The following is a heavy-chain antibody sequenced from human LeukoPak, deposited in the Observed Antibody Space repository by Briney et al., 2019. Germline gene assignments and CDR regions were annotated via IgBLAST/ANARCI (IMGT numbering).Heavy chain of an antibody. CDR3: ARESAYYDFWSGSHWFDP. CDR1: GFTFSSYS. Sequence: QTGGSLRLSCAASGFTFSSYSMNWVRQAPGKGLEWVSYISSSSSTIYYADSVKGRFTISRDNAKNSLYLQMNSLGAEDTAVYYCARESAYYDFWSGSHWFDPWGQGTLVTVSS. CDR2: ISSSSSTI. V-gene: IGHV3-48*01. J-gene: IGHJ5*02. D-gene: IGHD3-3*01.